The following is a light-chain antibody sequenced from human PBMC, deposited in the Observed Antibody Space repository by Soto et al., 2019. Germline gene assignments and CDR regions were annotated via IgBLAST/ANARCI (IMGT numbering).Light chain of an antibody. CDR1: QGIRND. Sequence: ALQMTQSPSSLSASVGDRVTITCRASQGIRNDLGWYQQKPGKAPKLLIYVASRLQSGVPSRFSGSGSCTDFTLTISSLQPEDFATYYCLQDYDFPWTFGQGTKVEIK. V-gene: IGKV1-6*01. CDR2: VAS. CDR3: LQDYDFPWT. J-gene: IGKJ1*01.